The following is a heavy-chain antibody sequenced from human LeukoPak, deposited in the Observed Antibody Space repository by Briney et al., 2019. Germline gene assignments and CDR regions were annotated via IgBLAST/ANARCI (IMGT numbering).Heavy chain of an antibody. D-gene: IGHD3-16*01. Sequence: SETLSLTCTVSGGSISSSSYYWGWIRQPPGKGLEWIGSIYYSGSTYYNPSLKSRVSISVDTSRNHFSLKVSSVTAADTAVYYCGRSLSTLDWFDPWGQGTLVTVSS. J-gene: IGHJ5*02. CDR2: IYYSGST. CDR3: GRSLSTLDWFDP. V-gene: IGHV4-39*07. CDR1: GGSISSSSYY.